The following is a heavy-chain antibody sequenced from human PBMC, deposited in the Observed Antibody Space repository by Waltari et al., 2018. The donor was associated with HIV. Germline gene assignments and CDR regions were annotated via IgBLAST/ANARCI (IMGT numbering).Heavy chain of an antibody. V-gene: IGHV3-73*02. J-gene: IGHJ4*02. D-gene: IGHD4-17*01. CDR1: GFTFSGSA. CDR3: TTYGDFALSN. CDR2: MRSKTNNYAT. Sequence: EVQLVESGGGLVQPGGSLQLSCAPSGFTFSGSAMYWVRQASGKGLEWLGHMRSKTNNYATAYTASVKGRFTISRDDSKNTAYLQMNSLKIEDTAMYYCTTYGDFALSNWGQGTLVTVSS.